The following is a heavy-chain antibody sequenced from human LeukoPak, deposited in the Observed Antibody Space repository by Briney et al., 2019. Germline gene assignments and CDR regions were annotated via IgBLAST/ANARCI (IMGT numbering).Heavy chain of an antibody. CDR3: AVTYSSSSHFDY. D-gene: IGHD6-6*01. CDR2: INPSGGST. Sequence: GASVKVSCKASGYTFTSYYMHWVRQAPGQGLEWMGIINPSGGSTSYAQKFQGRVTMTRNTSISTAYMELSSLRSEDTAVYYCAVTYSSSSHFDYWGQGTLVTVSS. J-gene: IGHJ4*02. V-gene: IGHV1-46*01. CDR1: GYTFTSYY.